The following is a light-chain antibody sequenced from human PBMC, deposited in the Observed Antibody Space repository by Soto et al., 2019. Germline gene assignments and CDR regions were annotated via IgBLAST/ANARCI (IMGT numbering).Light chain of an antibody. CDR3: QQYNNWPRT. Sequence: EIVMTQSPATRSVSPGERATLSCRASQSVSSNLAWYQQKPGQAPRLLIYGASTRATGIPARFSGSGSGTEFTLTISSLQSEDFAVYYCQQYNNWPRTFGQGTKVHIK. CDR2: GAS. V-gene: IGKV3-15*01. J-gene: IGKJ1*01. CDR1: QSVSSN.